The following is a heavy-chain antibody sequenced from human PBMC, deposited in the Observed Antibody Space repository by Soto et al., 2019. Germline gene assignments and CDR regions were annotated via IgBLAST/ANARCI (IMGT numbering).Heavy chain of an antibody. J-gene: IGHJ5*02. CDR2: ISGSGGNT. D-gene: IGHD3-10*01. CDR1: GITFSSSA. V-gene: IGHV3-23*01. CDR3: ANSAMVRGGGWFEP. Sequence: EVQLLESGGGLVQPGGSLRLSCAASGITFSSSAMSWVRQAPGKGLEWVSDISGSGGNTYYADSVKGRFTISRDNSKNTMYLQMNSLKAVDTDEYYCANSAMVRGGGWFEPWGQGTLVTVSS.